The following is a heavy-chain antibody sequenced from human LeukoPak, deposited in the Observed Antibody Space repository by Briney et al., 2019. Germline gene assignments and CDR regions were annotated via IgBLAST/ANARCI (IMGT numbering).Heavy chain of an antibody. CDR1: GYTFTSYD. Sequence: ASVKVSCKASGYTFTSYDINWVRQATGQGLEWMGWMNPNSGNTGYAQKFQGRVTMTRNTSISTAYMELSSLRSEDTAVYYCARATNIAAITYFDYWGQGTLVTVSS. J-gene: IGHJ4*02. CDR2: MNPNSGNT. CDR3: ARATNIAAITYFDY. D-gene: IGHD2-15*01. V-gene: IGHV1-8*01.